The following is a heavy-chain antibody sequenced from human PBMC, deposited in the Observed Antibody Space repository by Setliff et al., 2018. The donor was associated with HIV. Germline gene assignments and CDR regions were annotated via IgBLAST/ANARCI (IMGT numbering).Heavy chain of an antibody. D-gene: IGHD3-10*01. CDR3: AGGGSYYKLDY. Sequence: SETLSLTCAVSGGSISSPTWWSWVRQTPGKGLQMIGEIYHSGTTNYNPSLKSRVTISVDKSKNHFSLNLTSVTAADTAVYYCAGGGSYYKLDYWGQGTLVTVSS. J-gene: IGHJ4*02. CDR2: IYHSGTT. V-gene: IGHV4-4*02. CDR1: GGSISSPTW.